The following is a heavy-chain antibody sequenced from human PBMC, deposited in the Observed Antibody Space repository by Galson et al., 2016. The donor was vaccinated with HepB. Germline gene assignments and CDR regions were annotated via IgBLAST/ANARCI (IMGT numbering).Heavy chain of an antibody. Sequence: SVKVSCKASGYTFTTYEITWVRQAPGQGLEWMGRISTFNGNTNYAQILKDRVTLTTDTSTDTAYMELRNLRSDDTAVYFCARVCCVRVVCRFDGWGQGALVSVSS. CDR1: GYTFTTYE. J-gene: IGHJ5*02. CDR3: ARVCCVRVVCRFDG. V-gene: IGHV1-18*01. CDR2: ISTFNGNT. D-gene: IGHD3-10*02.